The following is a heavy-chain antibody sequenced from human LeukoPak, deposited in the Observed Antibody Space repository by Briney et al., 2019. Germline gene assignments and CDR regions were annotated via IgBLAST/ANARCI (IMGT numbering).Heavy chain of an antibody. CDR1: GGSISSYY. CDR2: IYYSGST. CDR3: ARDPTTRDYYYYGMDV. V-gene: IGHV4-59*01. J-gene: IGHJ6*02. D-gene: IGHD1-1*01. Sequence: SETPSLTCTVSGGSISSYYWSWIRQPPGKGLEWIGYIYYSGSTNYYPSLKSRVTISVDTSKNQFSLKLSSVTAADTAVYYCARDPTTRDYYYYGMDVWGQGTTVTVSS.